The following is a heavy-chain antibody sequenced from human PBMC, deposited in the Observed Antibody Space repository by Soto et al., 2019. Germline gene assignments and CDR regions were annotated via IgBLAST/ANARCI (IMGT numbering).Heavy chain of an antibody. J-gene: IGHJ6*02. CDR2: VSPYNGDT. Sequence: QVQLVQSGAEVEKPGASVKVSCKAFGYTFTTYGINWVRQAPGQGLEWMGWVSPYNGDTTYAQKVQGRVTMTTDTSTRTAYLELGSLRSDDTAVYYCAREVGHMDVWGQGTTVTVSS. V-gene: IGHV1-18*04. CDR3: AREVGHMDV. CDR1: GYTFTTYG.